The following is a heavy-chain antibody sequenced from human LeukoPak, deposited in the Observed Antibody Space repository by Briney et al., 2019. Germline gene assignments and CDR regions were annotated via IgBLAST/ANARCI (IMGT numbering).Heavy chain of an antibody. Sequence: GGSLRLSCAASGFTFSNYAMNWVRQAPGKGLEWVSVISSSGGSTYYADSVKGRFTISRDNSKNTLYLQMNSLRAEDTAVYYCARGPTDGYNYEDYWGQGTLVTVSS. CDR1: GFTFSNYA. CDR2: ISSSGGST. D-gene: IGHD5-24*01. J-gene: IGHJ4*02. V-gene: IGHV3-23*01. CDR3: ARGPTDGYNYEDY.